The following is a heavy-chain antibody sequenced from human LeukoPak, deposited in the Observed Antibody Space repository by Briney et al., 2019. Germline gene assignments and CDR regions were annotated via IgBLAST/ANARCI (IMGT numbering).Heavy chain of an antibody. D-gene: IGHD2-2*01. CDR3: AREPARLRYMDV. V-gene: IGHV4-59*01. J-gene: IGHJ6*03. Sequence: SETLSLTCTVSGGSISSYYWSWIRQPPGKGLEWMGYIYYSGSTNYNPSLKSRVTISVDTSKNQFSLKLSSVTAADTAVYYCAREPARLRYMDVWGKGTTVTVSS. CDR2: IYYSGST. CDR1: GGSISSYY.